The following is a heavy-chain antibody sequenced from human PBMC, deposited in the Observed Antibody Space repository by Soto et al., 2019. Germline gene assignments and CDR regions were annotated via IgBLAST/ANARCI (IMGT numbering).Heavy chain of an antibody. CDR3: ATSRDATSGGLDY. V-gene: IGHV1-2*04. D-gene: IGHD2-15*01. Sequence: ASVKVSCKASGYTFTGYYMHWVRQAPGQGLEWMGWINPNSGGTNYTQKFQGWVTMTRDTSISTAYMELSRLRSDDTAVYYCATSRDATSGGLDYWGQGTLVTVSS. CDR1: GYTFTGYY. J-gene: IGHJ4*02. CDR2: INPNSGGT.